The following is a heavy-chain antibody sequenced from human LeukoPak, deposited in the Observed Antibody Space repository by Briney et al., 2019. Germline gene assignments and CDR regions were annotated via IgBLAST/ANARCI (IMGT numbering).Heavy chain of an antibody. J-gene: IGHJ6*02. V-gene: IGHV4-39*07. CDR2: IYHSGST. Sequence: PSETLSLTCTVSGGSISSGDYYWSWIRQPPGKGLEWIGEIYHSGSTNYNPSLKSRVTISVDKSKNQFSLKLSSVTAADTAVYYCARVGSILHPNDYYYYGMDVWGQGTTVTVSS. D-gene: IGHD2-15*01. CDR3: ARVGSILHPNDYYYYGMDV. CDR1: GGSISSGDYY.